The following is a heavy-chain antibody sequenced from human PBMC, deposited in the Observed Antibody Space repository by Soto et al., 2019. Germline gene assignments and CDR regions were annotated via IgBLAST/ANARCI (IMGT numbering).Heavy chain of an antibody. Sequence: KASETLSLTCTVSGGSISGYYWSWIRRPPGKGLEWIGYIYNSGSTHSNPSFQSRVTISVDTSKNQFSLKLSSVTAADTGIYYCARARITMVREVIKYNMDVWGQGTTVTV. CDR1: GGSISGYY. CDR2: IYNSGST. V-gene: IGHV4-59*01. J-gene: IGHJ6*02. CDR3: ARARITMVREVIKYNMDV. D-gene: IGHD3-10*01.